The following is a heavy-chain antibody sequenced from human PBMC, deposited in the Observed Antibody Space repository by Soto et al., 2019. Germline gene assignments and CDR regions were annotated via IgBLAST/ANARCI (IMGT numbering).Heavy chain of an antibody. V-gene: IGHV3-23*01. CDR3: ANEGGSYRGGYFDD. CDR1: GFTFSSYA. D-gene: IGHD3-16*02. CDR2: ISGRGGNT. J-gene: IGHJ4*02. Sequence: EVQLLESGGGLVQPGGSLRLSCAASGFTFSSYAMSWVRQAPGKGLEWVSAISGRGGNTYYADSVKGRFTISRDNSKNTRYLQMNSRRAEGTAVYYCANEGGSYRGGYFDDWGQGTLVTVSS.